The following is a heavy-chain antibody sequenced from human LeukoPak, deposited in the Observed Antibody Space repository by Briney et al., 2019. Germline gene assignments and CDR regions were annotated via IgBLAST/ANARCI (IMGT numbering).Heavy chain of an antibody. Sequence: GGSLRLSCAASGVTVSNNYMIWVRQAPGKGLEWVSVIYSRGSTYNADNVKGRFTISRDNSKNTLYLQMNSLRAEDTAVYYCARATKRLRFLEWPPFDPWGQGTLVTVSS. V-gene: IGHV3-53*01. CDR3: ARATKRLRFLEWPPFDP. CDR2: IYSRGST. J-gene: IGHJ5*02. D-gene: IGHD3-3*01. CDR1: GVTVSNNY.